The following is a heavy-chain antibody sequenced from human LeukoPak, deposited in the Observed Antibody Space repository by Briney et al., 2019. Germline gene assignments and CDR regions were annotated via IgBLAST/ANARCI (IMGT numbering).Heavy chain of an antibody. CDR2: IIPIFGTA. CDR1: GYTFTGYY. V-gene: IGHV1-69*13. J-gene: IGHJ6*03. D-gene: IGHD6-13*01. Sequence: RGASVKVSCKASGYTFTGYYMHWVRQAPGQGLEWMGGIIPIFGTANYAQKFQGRVTITADESTSTAYMELSSLRSEDTAVYYCARDGKDRGSSWYSQQRYYYYYMDVWGKGTTVTISS. CDR3: ARDGKDRGSSWYSQQRYYYYYMDV.